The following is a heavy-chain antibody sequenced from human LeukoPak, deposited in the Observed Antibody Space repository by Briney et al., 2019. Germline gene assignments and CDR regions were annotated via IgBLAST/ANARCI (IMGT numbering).Heavy chain of an antibody. J-gene: IGHJ2*01. Sequence: ASVKVSCKASGGTFSSYAISWVRQAPGQGLEWMGGIIPIFGTANYAQKFQGRVTITTDESTSTAYMELSSLRSEDTAVYYCAREQQRKTARLFDLWGRGTLVTVSS. CDR3: AREQQRKTARLFDL. D-gene: IGHD6-25*01. V-gene: IGHV1-69*05. CDR2: IIPIFGTA. CDR1: GGTFSSYA.